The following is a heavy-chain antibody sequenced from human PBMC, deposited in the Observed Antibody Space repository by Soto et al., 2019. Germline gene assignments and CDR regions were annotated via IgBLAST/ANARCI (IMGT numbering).Heavy chain of an antibody. D-gene: IGHD6-19*01. CDR2: ISGSGGST. J-gene: IGHJ3*02. CDR3: ARGLYSSNI. CDR1: GGKDSRYA. Sequence: SDEGCGGKDSRYARTSVRQAPGKGLEWVSAISGSGGSTYYADSVKGRFTISRDNSKNTLYLQMNSLRAEDTAVYYCARGLYSSNIWGQGTMVTVSS. V-gene: IGHV3-23*01.